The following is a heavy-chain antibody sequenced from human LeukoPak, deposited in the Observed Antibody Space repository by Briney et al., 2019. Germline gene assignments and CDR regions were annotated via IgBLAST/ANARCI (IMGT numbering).Heavy chain of an antibody. CDR1: GFNFGDFV. V-gene: IGHV3-49*04. Sequence: GGSLRLSCTASGFNFGDFVMSWVRQAPGKGLEWVSFIRSTTYDETTEYAASVQGRFTISRDDFRGIAYLQMDSLKTEDTAVYYCARGCGGDCAAFDNWGQGTLVTVSS. J-gene: IGHJ4*02. CDR2: IRSTTYDETT. D-gene: IGHD2-21*02. CDR3: ARGCGGDCAAFDN.